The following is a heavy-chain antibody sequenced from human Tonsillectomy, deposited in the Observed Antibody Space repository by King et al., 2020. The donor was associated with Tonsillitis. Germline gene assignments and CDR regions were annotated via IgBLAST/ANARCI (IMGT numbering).Heavy chain of an antibody. D-gene: IGHD3-10*01. CDR2: IKQDGSEK. Sequence: VQLVESGGGLVQPGGSLRLPCVASRFPFSSYWMTWVRQAPGKGLEWVANIKQDGSEKYYVDSVKGRFTISRDNAKNSLFLQMNSLRAEDTAVYYCARNALWFGQLSLDYWGQGTLVTVSS. CDR3: ARNALWFGQLSLDY. V-gene: IGHV3-7*01. CDR1: RFPFSSYW. J-gene: IGHJ4*02.